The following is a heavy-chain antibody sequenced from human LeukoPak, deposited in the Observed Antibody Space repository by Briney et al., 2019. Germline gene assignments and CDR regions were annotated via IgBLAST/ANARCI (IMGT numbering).Heavy chain of an antibody. V-gene: IGHV1-2*04. CDR1: GYTFTSNA. CDR2: INPNSGGT. D-gene: IGHD3-22*01. CDR3: ARGDSSGYSPFDY. J-gene: IGHJ4*02. Sequence: ASVKVSCKASGYTFTSNAMNWVRQAPGQGLEWMGWINPNSGGTNYAQKFQGWVTMTRDTSISTAYMELSRLRSDDTAVYYCARGDSSGYSPFDYWGQGTLVTVSS.